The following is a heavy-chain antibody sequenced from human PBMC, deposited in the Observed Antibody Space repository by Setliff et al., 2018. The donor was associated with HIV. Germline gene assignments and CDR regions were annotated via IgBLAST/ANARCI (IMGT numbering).Heavy chain of an antibody. V-gene: IGHV4-59*08. CDR1: GGSFSGYY. D-gene: IGHD3-10*01. Sequence: SETLSLTCAVYGGSFSGYYWTWIRQPPGKGLEWIGYIYSSGSTNYNPSLKSRVTISIDRSKNQFSLKLSSVTAADTAVYYCARSTYYYGSGKGSGWFDPWGQGTLVTSPQ. CDR2: IYSSGST. CDR3: ARSTYYYGSGKGSGWFDP. J-gene: IGHJ5*02.